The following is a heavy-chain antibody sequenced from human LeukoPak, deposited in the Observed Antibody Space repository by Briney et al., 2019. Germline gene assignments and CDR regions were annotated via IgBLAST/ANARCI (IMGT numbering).Heavy chain of an antibody. CDR3: AQTGRNNYFDS. V-gene: IGHV3-11*01. CDR1: GFTFSGSY. Sequence: PGGSLRLSCAASGFTFSGSYMSWIRQAPGEGLDWLACISSSGHTIYYAESVRGRFTISRDNAKNSLYLQLNSLRPEDTAVYYCAQTGRNNYFDSWGQGTLVTVSS. J-gene: IGHJ5*01. CDR2: ISSSGHTI.